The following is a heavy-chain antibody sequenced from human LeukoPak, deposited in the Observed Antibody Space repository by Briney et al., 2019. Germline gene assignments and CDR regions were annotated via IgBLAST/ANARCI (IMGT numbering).Heavy chain of an antibody. CDR3: AKHLRRRFFSRTLGFDP. D-gene: IGHD3-3*01. J-gene: IGHJ5*02. CDR2: INHGGST. V-gene: IGHV4-34*01. CDR1: GGSFSDNY. Sequence: KTSETLSLTCAVYGGSFSDNYWSWIRQPPGKGLEWIGEINHGGSTKYNPSLKSRVTISLDTSKNHFSLKLSSVTAADTAVYYCAKHLRRRFFSRTLGFDPWGQGTLVTVSS.